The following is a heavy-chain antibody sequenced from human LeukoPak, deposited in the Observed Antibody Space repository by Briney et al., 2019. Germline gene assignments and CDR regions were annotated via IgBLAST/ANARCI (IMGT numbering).Heavy chain of an antibody. CDR3: ARVRGYYYGSGSPVGY. V-gene: IGHV3-48*04. CDR2: ISSRTTTI. Sequence: GGSLRLSCAPSGFTFSSYSMTWVRQAPGKGLEWVSYISSRTTTIYYADSVKGRFTISRDNAKNSLYLQMNSLRAEDTAVYYCARVRGYYYGSGSPVGYWGQGTLVTVSS. J-gene: IGHJ4*02. CDR1: GFTFSSYS. D-gene: IGHD3-10*01.